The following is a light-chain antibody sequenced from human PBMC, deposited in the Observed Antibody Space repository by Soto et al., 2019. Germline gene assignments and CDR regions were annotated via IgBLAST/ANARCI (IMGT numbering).Light chain of an antibody. Sequence: DIVMTQSPDSLAVSLGERATINCKSSQSVFYSSNNKNYLAWYQQKPGQPPKLLIYWASTRESGVPDRFSGSGSVTDFTLTISSLQAEDVAVYYCQQYYRPWTFGQGTKVEIK. CDR2: WAS. CDR3: QQYYRPWT. J-gene: IGKJ1*01. V-gene: IGKV4-1*01. CDR1: QSVFYSSNNKNY.